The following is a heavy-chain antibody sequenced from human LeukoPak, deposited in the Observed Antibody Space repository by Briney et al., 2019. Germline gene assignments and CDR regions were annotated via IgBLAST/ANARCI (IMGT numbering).Heavy chain of an antibody. CDR1: IDSFSNYH. Sequence: SETLSLTCAVYIDSFSNYHWNWIRQTPAKGMEWIGEVNESGGTNISPSLRSRVILSVDTSKNQFSLKLISVTVADTAIYYCARGQGATVPQVGKDWFDPWGQGTRVTVSS. CDR2: VNESGGT. J-gene: IGHJ5*02. V-gene: IGHV4-34*01. CDR3: ARGQGATVPQVGKDWFDP. D-gene: IGHD1-26*01.